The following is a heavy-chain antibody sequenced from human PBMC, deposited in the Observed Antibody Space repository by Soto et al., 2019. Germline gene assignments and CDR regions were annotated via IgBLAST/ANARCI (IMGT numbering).Heavy chain of an antibody. V-gene: IGHV1-69*02. Sequence: SVKVSCKASGGTFSSYTISWVRQAPGQGLEWMGRIIPILGIANYAQKFQGRVTITADKSTSTAYMELSSLRSEDTALYYCARLYSSAWYGPGRYWGQGTLVTVSS. CDR2: IIPILGIA. CDR3: ARLYSSAWYGPGRY. CDR1: GGTFSSYT. D-gene: IGHD6-19*01. J-gene: IGHJ4*02.